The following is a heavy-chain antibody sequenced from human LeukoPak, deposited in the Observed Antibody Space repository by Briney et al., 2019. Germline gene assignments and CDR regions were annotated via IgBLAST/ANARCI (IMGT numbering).Heavy chain of an antibody. D-gene: IGHD5-24*01. CDR2: INHSGST. J-gene: IGHJ4*02. Sequence: SETLSLTCAVYGGSFSGYYWSWIRRPPGKGLEWIGEINHSGSTNYNPSLKSRVTISVDTSKNQFSLKLSSVTAADTAVYYCARHVSRDGYNKGYFDYWGQGTLVAVSS. CDR1: GGSFSGYY. CDR3: ARHVSRDGYNKGYFDY. V-gene: IGHV4-34*01.